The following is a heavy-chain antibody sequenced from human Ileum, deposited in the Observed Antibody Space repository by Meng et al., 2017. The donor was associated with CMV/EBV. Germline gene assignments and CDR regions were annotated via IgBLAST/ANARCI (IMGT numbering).Heavy chain of an antibody. Sequence: SETLSLTCAVYGESFTGYYWTWIRQPPGKGLEWLGEINHAGSANYNPSLKSRVAISVDTSKNQFSLKLNSVTAADTAVYYCASTTMVRCAYCYFESWGQGTLVTVSS. CDR1: GESFTGYY. D-gene: IGHD3-10*01. CDR2: INHAGSA. V-gene: IGHV4-34*01. J-gene: IGHJ4*02. CDR3: ASTTMVRCAYCYFES.